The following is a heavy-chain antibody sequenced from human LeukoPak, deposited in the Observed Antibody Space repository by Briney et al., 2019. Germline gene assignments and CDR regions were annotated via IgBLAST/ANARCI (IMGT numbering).Heavy chain of an antibody. CDR3: AREGSSSSDYYYYYMDV. Sequence: SVKVSCKASGGTFSSYAISWVRQAPGQGLEWTGGIIPIFGTANYAQKFQGRVTITTDESTSTAYMELSSLRSEDTAVYYCAREGSSSSDYYYYYMDVWGKGTTVTVSS. CDR1: GGTFSSYA. V-gene: IGHV1-69*05. J-gene: IGHJ6*03. D-gene: IGHD6-6*01. CDR2: IIPIFGTA.